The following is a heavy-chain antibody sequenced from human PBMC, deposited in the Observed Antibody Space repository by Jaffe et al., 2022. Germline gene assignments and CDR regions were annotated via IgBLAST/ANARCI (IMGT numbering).Heavy chain of an antibody. Sequence: QVQLQQWGAGLLKPSETLSLTCAVYGGSFSGYYWSWIRQPPGKGLEWIGEINHSGSTNYNPSLKSRVTISVDTSKNQFSLKLSSVTAADTAVYYCARTDIVVVVAATDSDAFDIWGQGTMVTVSS. CDR2: INHSGST. J-gene: IGHJ3*02. CDR3: ARTDIVVVVAATDSDAFDI. D-gene: IGHD2-15*01. V-gene: IGHV4-34*01. CDR1: GGSFSGYY.